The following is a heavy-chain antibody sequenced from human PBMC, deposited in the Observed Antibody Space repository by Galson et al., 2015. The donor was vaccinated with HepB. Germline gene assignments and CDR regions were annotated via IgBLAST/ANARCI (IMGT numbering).Heavy chain of an antibody. CDR1: GYTFTAYY. CDR3: ARSGTGWAANWLDP. Sequence: SLKVSCKASGYTFTAYYMHWVRQAPGQGLEWVGWMNPQNGATTYAQKFQGRVTMTSDTSINTAYMDLISLRSDDTALYFCARSGTGWAANWLDPWGPGTLVTVSS. CDR2: MNPQNGAT. D-gene: IGHD6-19*01. V-gene: IGHV1-2*02. J-gene: IGHJ5*02.